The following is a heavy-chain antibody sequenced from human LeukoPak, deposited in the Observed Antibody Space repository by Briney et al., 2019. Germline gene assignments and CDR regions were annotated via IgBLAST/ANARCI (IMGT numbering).Heavy chain of an antibody. D-gene: IGHD1-26*01. Sequence: ASVKVSCKASGYTFTSYGISWVRQAPGQVLEWMGWISAYNGNTNYAQKLQGRVTMTTDTSTSTAYMELRSLRSDDTAVYYCARDGPYTGSYSFDYWGQGTLVTVSS. J-gene: IGHJ4*02. CDR2: ISAYNGNT. V-gene: IGHV1-18*01. CDR1: GYTFTSYG. CDR3: ARDGPYTGSYSFDY.